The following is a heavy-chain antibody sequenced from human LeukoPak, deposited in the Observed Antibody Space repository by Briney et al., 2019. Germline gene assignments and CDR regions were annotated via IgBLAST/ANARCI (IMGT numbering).Heavy chain of an antibody. J-gene: IGHJ4*02. Sequence: PGGSLRLSCAASGFTFSSYAMHWVRQAPGKGLEWVSAISGSGGSTYYADSVKGRFTISRDNSKNTLYLQMNSLRAEDTAVYYCAKVIDSGSYYRIQPPDYWGQGTLVTVSS. CDR2: ISGSGGST. V-gene: IGHV3-23*01. CDR3: AKVIDSGSYYRIQPPDY. D-gene: IGHD1-26*01. CDR1: GFTFSSYA.